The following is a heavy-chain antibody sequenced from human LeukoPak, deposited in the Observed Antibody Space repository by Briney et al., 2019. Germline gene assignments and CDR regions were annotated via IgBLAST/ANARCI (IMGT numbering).Heavy chain of an antibody. D-gene: IGHD3-22*01. J-gene: IGHJ3*02. CDR2: VWFDGSNK. CDR3: ARAAPYYYDSSGYSAFDS. CDR1: GFTFSSYG. V-gene: IGHV3-33*01. Sequence: PGGSLRLSCAASGFTFSSYGMHWVRQAPGKGLEWVAVVWFDGSNKNYADSVKGRFTISRDNAKNSLYLQMNSLRDEDTAVYYCARAAPYYYDSSGYSAFDSWGQGTMVTVSA.